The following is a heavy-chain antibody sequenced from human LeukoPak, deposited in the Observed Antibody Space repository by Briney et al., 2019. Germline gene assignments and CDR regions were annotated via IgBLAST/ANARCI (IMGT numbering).Heavy chain of an antibody. Sequence: GGSLRLSCAASGFTVSSNYMSWVRQAPGKGLEWVSVIYSGGSTYYADSVKGRFTISRDNSKNTLYLQMNSLRAEDTAVYYCAGHHQAYSRTYWGQGTLVTVSS. V-gene: IGHV3-66*01. CDR1: GFTVSSNY. J-gene: IGHJ4*02. CDR2: IYSGGST. D-gene: IGHD1-26*01. CDR3: AGHHQAYSRTY.